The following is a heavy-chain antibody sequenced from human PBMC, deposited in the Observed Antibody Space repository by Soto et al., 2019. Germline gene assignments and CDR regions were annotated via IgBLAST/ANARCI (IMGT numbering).Heavy chain of an antibody. Sequence: PSETLSLTCTVSGGSISSGGYYWSWIRQHPGKGLEWIGYIYYSGSTYYNPSLKSRVTISVDTSKNQFSLKLSSVTAADTAVYYCARGVLRYFDWLSPFDPWGQGTLVTVSS. CDR1: GGSISSGGYY. J-gene: IGHJ5*02. V-gene: IGHV4-31*03. CDR3: ARGVLRYFDWLSPFDP. D-gene: IGHD3-9*01. CDR2: IYYSGST.